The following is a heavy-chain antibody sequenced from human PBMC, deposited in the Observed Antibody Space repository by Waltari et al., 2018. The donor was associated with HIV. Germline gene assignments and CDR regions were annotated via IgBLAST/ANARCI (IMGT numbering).Heavy chain of an antibody. V-gene: IGHV4-59*01. Sequence: QVQLQESGPGLVKPSETLSLTCTVSGGSISSFYWSWIRQPPGKGLEWIGYIYYSGSTNHNPSLNSRVTISVDTSKNQFSLRLKSVTAADTAVYYCAREVMGYGFDYWGQGTLVTVSS. CDR3: AREVMGYGFDY. CDR2: IYYSGST. D-gene: IGHD4-17*01. CDR1: GGSISSFY. J-gene: IGHJ4*02.